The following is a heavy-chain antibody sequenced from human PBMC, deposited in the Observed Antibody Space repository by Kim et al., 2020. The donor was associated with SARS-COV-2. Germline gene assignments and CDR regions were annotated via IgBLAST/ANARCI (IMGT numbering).Heavy chain of an antibody. D-gene: IGHD6-19*01. CDR2: IWYDGSNK. Sequence: GGSLRLSCAASGFTFSSYGMHWVRQAPGKGLEWVAVIWYDGSNKYYADSVKGRFTISRDNSKNTLYLQMNSLRAEDTAVYYCAKGSGSGSLGYWGQGTLVTVSS. V-gene: IGHV3-33*06. J-gene: IGHJ4*02. CDR1: GFTFSSYG. CDR3: AKGSGSGSLGY.